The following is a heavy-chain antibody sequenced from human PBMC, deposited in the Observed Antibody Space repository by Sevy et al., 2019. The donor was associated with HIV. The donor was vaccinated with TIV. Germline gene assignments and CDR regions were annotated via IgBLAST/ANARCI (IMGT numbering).Heavy chain of an antibody. CDR2: INHSGST. CDR3: ARGHFSGRVSSGWYRLDY. D-gene: IGHD6-19*01. V-gene: IGHV4-34*01. CDR1: GGSFSGYY. Sequence: SETLSLTCAVYGGSFSGYYWSWIRQPPGKGLEWIGEINHSGSTNYNPSLKSRVTISVDTSKNQFSLKLSSVTAADTAVYYCARGHFSGRVSSGWYRLDYWGQGTLVTVSS. J-gene: IGHJ4*02.